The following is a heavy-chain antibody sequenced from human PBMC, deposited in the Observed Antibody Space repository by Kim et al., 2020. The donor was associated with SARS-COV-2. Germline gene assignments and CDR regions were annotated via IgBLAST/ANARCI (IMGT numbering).Heavy chain of an antibody. J-gene: IGHJ6*02. D-gene: IGHD3-10*01. CDR2: ISWNSGSI. V-gene: IGHV3-9*01. CDR3: AKGGSGSYGYYYGMDV. Sequence: GGSLRLSCAASGFTFDDYAMHWVRQAPGKGLEWVSGISWNSGSIGYADSVKGRFTISRDNAKNSLYLQMNSLRAEDTALYYCAKGGSGSYGYYYGMDVWGQGTTVTVSS. CDR1: GFTFDDYA.